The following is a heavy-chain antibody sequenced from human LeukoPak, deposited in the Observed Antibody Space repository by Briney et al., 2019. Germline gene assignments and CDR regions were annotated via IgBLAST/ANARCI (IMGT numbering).Heavy chain of an antibody. Sequence: PGGSLRLSCAASGFTFSNYEMNWVRQAPGKGLEWISYISSSGSTIYYADSVKGRFTISRDNAKNSLYLQMNSLKAEDTAVYYCTVVNYGSGSYPLGYWGQGTLVTVSS. J-gene: IGHJ4*02. CDR1: GFTFSNYE. CDR2: ISSSGSTI. V-gene: IGHV3-48*03. CDR3: TVVNYGSGSYPLGY. D-gene: IGHD3-10*01.